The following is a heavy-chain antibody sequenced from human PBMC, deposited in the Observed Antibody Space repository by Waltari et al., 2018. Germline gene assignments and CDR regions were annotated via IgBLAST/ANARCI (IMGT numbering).Heavy chain of an antibody. Sequence: SSWGSGCGRPPGKGLDWVGQFQRSGGTNYIPSFASRVTMSFDTYNNQFSLKVTSVTAADSAVYYCARDRGRGIYLDSWGPGTLVTVSP. CDR2: FQRSGGT. D-gene: IGHD2-15*01. CDR3: ARDRGRGIYLDS. J-gene: IGHJ4*02. V-gene: IGHV4-4*02. CDR1: SSW.